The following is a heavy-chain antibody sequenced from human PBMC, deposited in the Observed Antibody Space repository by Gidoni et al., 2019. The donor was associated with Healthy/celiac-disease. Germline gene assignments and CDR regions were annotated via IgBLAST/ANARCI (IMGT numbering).Heavy chain of an antibody. CDR2: ISCSCCST. CDR1: GVTFSSYA. V-gene: IGHV3-23*01. D-gene: IGHD2-2*01. J-gene: IGHJ6*02. Sequence: EVQLLESGGGLVQPGGFLRLSCAASGVTFSSYAMRWGRQAPGKGLEWFSSISCSCCSTYYADSVKGRFTISRDNSKNTLYLQMNSLRAEDTAVYYCAKYGGYCSSTSCYGREGYYYGMDVWGQGTTVTVSS. CDR3: AKYGGYCSSTSCYGREGYYYGMDV.